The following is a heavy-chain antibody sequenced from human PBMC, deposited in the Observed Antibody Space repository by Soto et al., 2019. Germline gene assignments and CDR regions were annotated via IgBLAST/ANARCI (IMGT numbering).Heavy chain of an antibody. V-gene: IGHV2-5*01. CDR3: AHRTVTRRSYYFDY. D-gene: IGHD4-4*01. Sequence: SCPTLVNPTQTLTLTCTFSGFSLSTSGVGVGWIRQPPGKALEWLALIYWNDDKRYSPSLKSRLTITKDTSKNQVVLTMTNMDPVDTATYYCAHRTVTRRSYYFDYWGQGTLVTVSS. CDR1: GFSLSTSGVG. J-gene: IGHJ4*02. CDR2: IYWNDDK.